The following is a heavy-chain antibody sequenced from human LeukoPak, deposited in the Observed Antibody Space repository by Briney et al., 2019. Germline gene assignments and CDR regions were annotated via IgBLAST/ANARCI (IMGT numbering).Heavy chain of an antibody. CDR2: ISSSSSYI. Sequence: PGGSLRLSCAASGFTFSSYSMNWVRQAPGKGLEWVSSISSSSSYIYYTDSVKGRFTISRDNAKNSLYLQMNSLRAEDTAVYCCARAGIVVVPAAIGYYYGMDVWGQGTTVTVSS. J-gene: IGHJ6*02. V-gene: IGHV3-21*01. CDR1: GFTFSSYS. D-gene: IGHD2-2*02. CDR3: ARAGIVVVPAAIGYYYGMDV.